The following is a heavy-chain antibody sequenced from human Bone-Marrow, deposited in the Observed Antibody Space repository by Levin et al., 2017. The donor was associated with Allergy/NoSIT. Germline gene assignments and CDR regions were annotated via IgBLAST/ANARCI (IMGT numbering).Heavy chain of an antibody. D-gene: IGHD4-17*01. V-gene: IGHV3-30*18. CDR1: GFSFRSYG. CDR3: AKDGVRGDYVGFVDN. Sequence: LSLTCAASGFSFRSYGMHWVRQAPGKGLEGVAVISFDGTSEYYSDSVKGRFTISRDNSKNTLYLQMSSLRGDDTAVYYCAKDGVRGDYVGFVDNWGQGTLVTVSS. CDR2: ISFDGTSE. J-gene: IGHJ4*02.